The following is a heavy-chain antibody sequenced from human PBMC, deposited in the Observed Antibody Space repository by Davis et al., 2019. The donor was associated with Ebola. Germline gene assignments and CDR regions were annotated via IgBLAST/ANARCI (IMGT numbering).Heavy chain of an antibody. V-gene: IGHV1-69*04. CDR1: RYTFTSYG. CDR2: IIPILGIA. D-gene: IGHD2-2*02. J-gene: IGHJ4*02. CDR3: SSSSTSCHTPFCDY. Sequence: AASVNVSCKASRYTFTSYGISWVRQAPGQGLEWMGRIIPILGIANYAQKFQGRVTITADKSTSTADMELSSLRSEDTAVYYCSSSSTSCHTPFCDYWGQGTLVTVSS.